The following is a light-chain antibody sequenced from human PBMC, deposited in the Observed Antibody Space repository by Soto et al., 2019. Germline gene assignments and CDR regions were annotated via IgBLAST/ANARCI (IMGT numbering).Light chain of an antibody. CDR2: GAS. V-gene: IGKV3-15*01. Sequence: EIVMTQSPATLSVSPGERATLSCRASQSVSSNLAWYQQKPGQPPRLLIYGASTRATGIPARFSGSGSGTEFTLTISSLQSEDFAVYYCQQYNNWPPVFGPGTKVDIK. CDR3: QQYNNWPPV. J-gene: IGKJ3*01. CDR1: QSVSSN.